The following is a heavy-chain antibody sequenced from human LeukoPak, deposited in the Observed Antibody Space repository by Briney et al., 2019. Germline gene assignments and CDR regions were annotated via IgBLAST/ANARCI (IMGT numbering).Heavy chain of an antibody. J-gene: IGHJ4*02. CDR1: GFTFSSYG. CDR3: AKDDYGGNLPNY. CDR2: ISYDGSNK. D-gene: IGHD4-23*01. V-gene: IGHV3-30*18. Sequence: GRSLRLSCAASGFTFSSYGMHWVRQAPGKGLEWVAVISYDGSNKYYADSVKGRFTISRDNSKNTLYLQMNSLRAEDTAVYYCAKDDYGGNLPNYWGQGTLVTVSS.